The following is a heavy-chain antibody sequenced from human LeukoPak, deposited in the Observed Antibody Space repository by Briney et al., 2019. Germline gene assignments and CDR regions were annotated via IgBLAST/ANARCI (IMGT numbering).Heavy chain of an antibody. D-gene: IGHD6-6*01. CDR3: ARDQRVTGRPDIDY. Sequence: GGSVRLSCAASGFTFRNHWMHWVRQTPGKGLVWVSRISSDGSSTKYADSVKGRFTISRDNAKNTLYLQMNNLRAEDTAMYYCARDQRVTGRPDIDYWGQGTLVIVS. CDR2: ISSDGSST. J-gene: IGHJ4*02. CDR1: GFTFRNHW. V-gene: IGHV3-74*03.